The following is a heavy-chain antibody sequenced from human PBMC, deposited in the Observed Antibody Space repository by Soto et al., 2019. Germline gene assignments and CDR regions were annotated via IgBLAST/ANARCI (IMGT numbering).Heavy chain of an antibody. V-gene: IGHV3-23*01. Sequence: EVPLLESGGGLALPGGSLRLSCAASGFTFSDFVMNWVRQAPGKGLEWVSGIRSSGDNTYYADSVKGRFTISRDNSKNILYLHMTSLRADDTAVYHCAKVLRYFDWDSYLHHWGRGTLVTVSS. D-gene: IGHD3-9*01. CDR1: GFTFSDFV. CDR2: IRSSGDNT. CDR3: AKVLRYFDWDSYLHH. J-gene: IGHJ2*01.